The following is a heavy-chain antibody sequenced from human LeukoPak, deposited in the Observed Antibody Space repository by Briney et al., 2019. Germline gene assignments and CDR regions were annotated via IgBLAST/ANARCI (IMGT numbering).Heavy chain of an antibody. CDR2: TYYRSKWYN. V-gene: IGHV6-1*01. D-gene: IGHD2-15*01. J-gene: IGHJ4*02. CDR1: RDSVSINSAA. Sequence: SPTLSLTFALSRDSVSINSAAWNWIRQSPTRGLEWLGRTYYRSKWYNDYAVSVKSRITINPDTSKNQFSLQLNSVTPEDTAVYYCARYYCSGGSCYYFDYWGQGTLVTVSS. CDR3: ARYYCSGGSCYYFDY.